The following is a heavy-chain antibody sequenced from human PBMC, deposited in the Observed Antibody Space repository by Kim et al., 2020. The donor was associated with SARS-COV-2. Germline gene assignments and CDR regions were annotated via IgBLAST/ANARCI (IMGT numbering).Heavy chain of an antibody. CDR2: INPSGGST. J-gene: IGHJ1*01. V-gene: IGHV1-46*01. Sequence: ASVKVSCKASGYTFTSYYMHWVRQAHGQGLEWMGIINPSGGSTSYAQKFQGRVTMTRDTSTSTVYMELSSLRSEDTAVYYCARDFGGYGEYFQHWGQGTLVTVSS. CDR1: GYTFTSYY. D-gene: IGHD5-12*01. CDR3: ARDFGGYGEYFQH.